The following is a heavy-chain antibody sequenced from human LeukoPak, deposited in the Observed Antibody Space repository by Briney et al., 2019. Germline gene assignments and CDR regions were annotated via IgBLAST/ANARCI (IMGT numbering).Heavy chain of an antibody. V-gene: IGHV3-23*01. J-gene: IGHJ4*02. D-gene: IGHD4-17*01. CDR2: ISVNGGDT. CDR3: AKVPYGGYRSYYFDF. Sequence: PGGSLRLSCAASGFALSNYAMTWVRQAPGKGLEWVSVISVNGGDTYYADSVKGRFTISRDSSTNTLYLQTNSLRAEDTALYYCAKVPYGGYRSYYFDFWGQGTLVTVSS. CDR1: GFALSNYA.